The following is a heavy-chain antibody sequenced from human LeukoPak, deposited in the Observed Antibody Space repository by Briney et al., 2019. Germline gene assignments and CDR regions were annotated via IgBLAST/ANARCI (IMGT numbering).Heavy chain of an antibody. CDR3: AKDHPYSSGRVGWIDY. J-gene: IGHJ4*02. Sequence: GGSLRLSCAASGFTFSNYGMHWVRQAPDKGLEWVAFLQNHGGDIHYAESVEGRFTISRDNSKNTLYLQMNSLRAEDTAVYYCAKDHPYSSGRVGWIDYWGQGTLVTVSS. CDR1: GFTFSNYG. D-gene: IGHD6-19*01. CDR2: LQNHGGDI. V-gene: IGHV3-30*02.